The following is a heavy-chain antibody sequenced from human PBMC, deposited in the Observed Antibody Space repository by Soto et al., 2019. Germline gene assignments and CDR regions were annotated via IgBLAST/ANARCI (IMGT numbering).Heavy chain of an antibody. V-gene: IGHV3-74*01. J-gene: IGHJ4*02. Sequence: EVQLVESGGGLVQPGGSLRLSCVASGFTFNIYWMHRVRQAPGKGLEWVSRIDNDGSATTYADSVKGRFTISRDNAKNTLFLQMNTLRVGDTAVYYCARDNWNSYWGQGTLVTVSS. CDR2: IDNDGSAT. CDR3: ARDNWNSY. D-gene: IGHD1-1*01. CDR1: GFTFNIYW.